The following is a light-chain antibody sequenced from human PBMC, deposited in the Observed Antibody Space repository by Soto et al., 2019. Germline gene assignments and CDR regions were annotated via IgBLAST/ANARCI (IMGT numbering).Light chain of an antibody. Sequence: QSALTQPASVSASPGQSITISCTGTSSDVGGYNYVSWYQQHPGKATKLINYDVSNRPSGVSNRFSGSKSGNTASLTITGLQTEDEADYYCSSFTGTSTRYVFGTGTKVTVL. V-gene: IGLV2-14*01. CDR1: SSDVGGYNY. J-gene: IGLJ1*01. CDR2: DVS. CDR3: SSFTGTSTRYV.